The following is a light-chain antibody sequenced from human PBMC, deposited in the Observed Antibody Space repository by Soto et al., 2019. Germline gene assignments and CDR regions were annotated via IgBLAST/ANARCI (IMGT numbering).Light chain of an antibody. CDR3: ATWDDDVNGVV. CDR2: SHN. V-gene: IGLV1-47*02. CDR1: SANIGRGH. Sequence: QSVLPQPPSVSGTPGQTVTMSCSGSSANIGRGHVYCYQQLPGAAPKLLMYSHNLRPSGVPDRFSASTSGTSATLVISGLRSEDEADYHCATWDDDVNGVVFGGGTKVTVL. J-gene: IGLJ2*01.